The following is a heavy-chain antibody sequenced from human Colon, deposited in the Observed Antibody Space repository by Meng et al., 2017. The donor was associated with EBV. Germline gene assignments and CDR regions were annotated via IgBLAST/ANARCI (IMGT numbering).Heavy chain of an antibody. CDR2: IYYSGST. Sequence: QVACPEPGPRPGSPSETLALTCTLSGGSISRGDYYWSWIRQPPVKGLEWIGYIYYSGSTYSKASLKSRVTISIDRSKNQFSLKLSSVTAADTAVYYCARDRKHYGERGWFDPWGQGTLVTVSS. CDR3: ARDRKHYGERGWFDP. CDR1: GGSISRGDYY. D-gene: IGHD4-17*01. V-gene: IGHV4-30-4*01. J-gene: IGHJ5*02.